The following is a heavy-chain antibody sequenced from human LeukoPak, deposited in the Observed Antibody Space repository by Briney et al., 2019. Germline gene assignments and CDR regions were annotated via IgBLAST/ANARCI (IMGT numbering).Heavy chain of an antibody. CDR1: GYTFTGYY. D-gene: IGHD3-9*01. Sequence: ASVKVSCEASGYTFTGYYMHWVRQAPGQGLEWMGWINPNSGGTNYAQKFQGWVTMTRDTSISTAYMELSRLRSDDTAVYYCARGLRITILNWFDPWGQGTLVTVSS. CDR3: ARGLRITILNWFDP. J-gene: IGHJ5*02. V-gene: IGHV1-2*04. CDR2: INPNSGGT.